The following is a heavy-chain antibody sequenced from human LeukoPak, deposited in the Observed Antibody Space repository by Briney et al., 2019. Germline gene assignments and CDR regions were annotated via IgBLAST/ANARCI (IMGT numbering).Heavy chain of an antibody. J-gene: IGHJ4*02. CDR2: IYSGGST. D-gene: IGHD6-19*01. Sequence: GGSLRLSCAASGFTVSSNYMSWVRQAPGKGLEWVSVIYSGGSTYYADSVKGRFTISRDNSKNTLYLQMNSLRAEDTAVYYCARGLGYSSGWYFDHWGQGTLVTVSS. V-gene: IGHV3-66*02. CDR1: GFTVSSNY. CDR3: ARGLGYSSGWYFDH.